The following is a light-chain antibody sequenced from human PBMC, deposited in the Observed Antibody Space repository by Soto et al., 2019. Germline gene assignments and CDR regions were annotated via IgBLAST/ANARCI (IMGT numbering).Light chain of an antibody. Sequence: EIVLTQSPGTLSLSPGERASLSCRASQSVSSSYLVWYQQKPGQAPRLLMSGASSRATGIPDRFSGSGSGTDFTLTISRLEPEDFAVYYCQQYGSSPYTFGQGTKLEIK. CDR3: QQYGSSPYT. J-gene: IGKJ2*01. CDR2: GAS. CDR1: QSVSSSY. V-gene: IGKV3-20*01.